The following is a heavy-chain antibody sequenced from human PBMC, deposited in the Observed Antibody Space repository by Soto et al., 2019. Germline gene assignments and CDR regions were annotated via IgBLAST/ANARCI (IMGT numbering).Heavy chain of an antibody. CDR2: IYYSGST. Sequence: QVQLQESGPGLVKPSQTLSLTCTVSGGSISSGGYYWSWIRQHPGKGLEWIGYIYYSGSTYYNPSLKSRVTISVDTSKIQFSLKLRSVTAADTAVYYCARGVVGATHPFDYWGQGTLVTVSS. J-gene: IGHJ4*02. CDR3: ARGVVGATHPFDY. D-gene: IGHD2-15*01. V-gene: IGHV4-31*03. CDR1: GGSISSGGYY.